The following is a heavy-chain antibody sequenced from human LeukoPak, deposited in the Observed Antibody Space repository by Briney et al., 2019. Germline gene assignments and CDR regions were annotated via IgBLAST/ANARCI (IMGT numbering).Heavy chain of an antibody. Sequence: SETLSLTCTVSGGSISSSSYYWGWIRQPPGKGLEWIGSIYYSGSTYYNPSLKSRVTISVDTSKNQFSLKLSSVTAADTAVYYCARRITMIVGANWLDPWGQGTLVTVSS. V-gene: IGHV4-39*01. CDR2: IYYSGST. CDR3: ARRITMIVGANWLDP. D-gene: IGHD3-22*01. CDR1: GGSISSSSYY. J-gene: IGHJ5*02.